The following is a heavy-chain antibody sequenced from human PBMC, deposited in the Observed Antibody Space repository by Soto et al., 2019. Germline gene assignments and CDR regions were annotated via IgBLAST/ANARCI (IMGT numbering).Heavy chain of an antibody. V-gene: IGHV4-34*01. CDR3: ARVVNIVVVPAANKTRGGFDY. CDR1: GGSFSGYY. CDR2: INHSGST. J-gene: IGHJ4*02. Sequence: SETLSLTCAVYGGSFSGYYWSWIRQPPGKGLEWIGEINHSGSTNYNPSLKSRVTISVDTSKNQFSLKLSSVTAADTAVYYCARVVNIVVVPAANKTRGGFDYWGQGTLVTVSS. D-gene: IGHD2-2*01.